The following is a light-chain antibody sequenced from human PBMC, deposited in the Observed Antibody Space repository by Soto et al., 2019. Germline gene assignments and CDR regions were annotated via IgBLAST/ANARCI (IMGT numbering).Light chain of an antibody. V-gene: IGKV1-39*01. CDR1: QSISSY. Sequence: EIQMTQSPSSLSASVGDRVTITCRASQSISSYLNWYQQKPGKAPKLLIYAASSLQSGVPSRFSGSGSGTDFTLTISSLQPEDFATYYCQQSYSTPQITFGGGTKVDIK. J-gene: IGKJ4*01. CDR2: AAS. CDR3: QQSYSTPQIT.